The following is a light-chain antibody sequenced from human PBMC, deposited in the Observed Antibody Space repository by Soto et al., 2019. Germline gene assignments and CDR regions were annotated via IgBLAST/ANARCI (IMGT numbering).Light chain of an antibody. V-gene: IGKV3-11*01. CDR3: QQRSNSWT. CDR2: DAS. CDR1: QSVSSY. J-gene: IGKJ1*01. Sequence: EIVLTQSPATLSLSPGERATLSFRASQSVSSYLAWYPQKPGQAPRLLIYDASNRATGIPARFSGSGSGTDFTLTISSLEPGDFAVYYCQQRSNSWTFGQGTKVEIK.